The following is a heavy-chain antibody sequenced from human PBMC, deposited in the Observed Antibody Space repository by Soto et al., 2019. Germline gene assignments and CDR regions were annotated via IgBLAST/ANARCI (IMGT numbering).Heavy chain of an antibody. J-gene: IGHJ4*02. D-gene: IGHD4-17*01. CDR3: ARYGDATDWAYYLDY. Sequence: PSETLSLTCAVYGGSFSGYYWSWIRQPPGKGLEWIGEINHSGSTNYNPSLKSRVTISVDTSKNQFSLKLSSVTAADTAVYYCARYGDATDWAYYLDYWGQGTLVTVSS. CDR1: GGSFSGYY. V-gene: IGHV4-34*01. CDR2: INHSGST.